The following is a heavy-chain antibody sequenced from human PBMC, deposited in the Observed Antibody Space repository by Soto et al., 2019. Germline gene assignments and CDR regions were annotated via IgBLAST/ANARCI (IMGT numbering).Heavy chain of an antibody. CDR1: GFTFDDYA. J-gene: IGHJ4*02. CDR3: AKVGCSSTSCYVLVY. V-gene: IGHV3-9*01. Sequence: EVQLVESGGGLVQPGRSLRLSCAASGFTFDDYAMHWVRQAPGKGLEWVSGISWNSGSIGYADSVKGRFTISRDNAKNSLYLQMNSLRAEDTALYYCAKVGCSSTSCYVLVYWGKGTLVTVSS. CDR2: ISWNSGSI. D-gene: IGHD2-2*01.